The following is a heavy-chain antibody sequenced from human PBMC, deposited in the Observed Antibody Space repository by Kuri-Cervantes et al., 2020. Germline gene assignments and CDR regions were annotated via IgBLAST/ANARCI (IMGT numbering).Heavy chain of an antibody. D-gene: IGHD6-13*01. Sequence: ASVKVSCKASGYTFTGNYIHWVRQAPGQGLEWMGWINPNSGGTNYGQNFQGRVTMTRDTSISTTYMELSSLRSDDTAVYYCATGPPSPHYLSSWYYYYYSMDVWGQGTTVTVSS. CDR3: ATGPPSPHYLSSWYYYYYSMDV. CDR2: INPNSGGT. CDR1: GYTFTGNY. J-gene: IGHJ6*02. V-gene: IGHV1-2*02.